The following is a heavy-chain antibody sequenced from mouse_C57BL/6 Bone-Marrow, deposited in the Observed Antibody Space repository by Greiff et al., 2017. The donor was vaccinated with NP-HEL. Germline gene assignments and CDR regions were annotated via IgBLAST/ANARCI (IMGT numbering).Heavy chain of an antibody. J-gene: IGHJ2*01. CDR3: ARCSGYGGAYYFDY. Sequence: VKLQQPGAELVKPGASVKMSCKASGYTFTSYWITWVKQRPGQGLEWIGDIYPGSGSTNYNEKFKSKATLTVDTSSSTAYMQLSSLTSEDSAVYYCARCSGYGGAYYFDYWGQGTTLTVSS. CDR2: IYPGSGST. CDR1: GYTFTSYW. V-gene: IGHV1-55*01. D-gene: IGHD3-1*01.